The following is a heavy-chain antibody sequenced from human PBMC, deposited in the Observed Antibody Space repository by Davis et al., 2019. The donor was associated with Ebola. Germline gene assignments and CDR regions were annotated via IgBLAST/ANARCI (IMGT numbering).Heavy chain of an antibody. Sequence: AASVKVSCKASGYTFTGYYMHWVRQAPGQGLEWMGRINPNSGGTDYAQKFQGRVTMTRDTSISTAYMELSRLRSDDTAVYYCARADYYGSGSQYWGQGTLVIVSS. D-gene: IGHD3-10*01. J-gene: IGHJ4*02. V-gene: IGHV1-2*06. CDR3: ARADYYGSGSQY. CDR2: INPNSGGT. CDR1: GYTFTGYY.